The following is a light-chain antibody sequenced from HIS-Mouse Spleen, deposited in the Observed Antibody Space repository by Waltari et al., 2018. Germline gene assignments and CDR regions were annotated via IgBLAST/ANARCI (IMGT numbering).Light chain of an antibody. CDR1: SSDLGICTL. CDR2: EGS. Sequence: QSALTQPASVSGSPGQSLTISCTGPSSDLGICTLVPWYQQHPGKAPKLMIYEGSKRPSGVSNRFSGSKSGNTASLTISGLQAEDEADYYCCSYAGSSTLVFGGGTKLTVL. V-gene: IGLV2-23*01. CDR3: CSYAGSSTLV. J-gene: IGLJ2*01.